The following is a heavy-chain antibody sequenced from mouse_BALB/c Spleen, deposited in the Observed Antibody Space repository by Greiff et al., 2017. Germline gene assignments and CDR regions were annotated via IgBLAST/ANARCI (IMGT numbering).Heavy chain of an antibody. V-gene: IGHV5-6-5*01. CDR3: ARNYGSSPLFFDY. J-gene: IGHJ2*01. CDR2: ISSGGST. CDR1: GFTFSSYA. Sequence: EVKLVESGGGLVKPGGSLKLSCAASGFTFSSYAMSWVRQTPEKRLEWVASISSGGSTYYPDSVKGRFTISRDNARNILYLQMSSLRSEDTAMYYCARNYGSSPLFFDYWGQGTTLTVSS. D-gene: IGHD1-1*01.